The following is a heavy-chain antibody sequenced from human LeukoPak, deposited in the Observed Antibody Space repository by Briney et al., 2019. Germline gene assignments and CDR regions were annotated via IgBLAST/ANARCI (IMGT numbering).Heavy chain of an antibody. Sequence: GESLRLSCAASGFAFNTYSMNWVRQAPGKGLEWVSYISSRSATIYYADSVKGRFTISRDNAKNSLYLQMNSLRAEDTAVYYCARDRGTPDYYDTSGYDYWGQGTLVTVSS. D-gene: IGHD3-22*01. CDR2: ISSRSATI. CDR1: GFAFNTYS. V-gene: IGHV3-48*01. CDR3: ARDRGTPDYYDTSGYDY. J-gene: IGHJ4*02.